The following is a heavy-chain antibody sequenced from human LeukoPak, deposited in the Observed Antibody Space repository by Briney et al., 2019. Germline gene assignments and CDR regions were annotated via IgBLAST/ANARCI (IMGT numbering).Heavy chain of an antibody. D-gene: IGHD1-26*01. J-gene: IGHJ4*02. V-gene: IGHV3-43*01. CDR1: GFRFYDYS. CDR2: ISWDGGST. Sequence: PGGSLRLSCATSGFRFYDYSMHWVRQAPGKGLEWVSPISWDGGSTYYGDSVKGRFTISRDNSRNSLYLQMNSLRTEDTALYYCAKEKEFGGRLWRFFDSWGQGTLVTVSS. CDR3: AKEKEFGGRLWRFFDS.